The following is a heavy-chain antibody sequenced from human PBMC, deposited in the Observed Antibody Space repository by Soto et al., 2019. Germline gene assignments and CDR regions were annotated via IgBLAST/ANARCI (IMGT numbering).Heavy chain of an antibody. CDR3: ARAQKVGTVTTWYGMDV. CDR2: INAGNGNT. CDR1: GYTFTSYA. V-gene: IGHV1-3*01. Sequence: QVQLVQSGAEVKKPGASVKVSCKASGYTFTSYAMHWVRQAPGQRLDWMGWINAGNGNTKYSQNFQGRVTITRDTSASTAYMELSSLRSEDTAVYFCARAQKVGTVTTWYGMDVWGQGTTVTVSS. D-gene: IGHD4-17*01. J-gene: IGHJ6*02.